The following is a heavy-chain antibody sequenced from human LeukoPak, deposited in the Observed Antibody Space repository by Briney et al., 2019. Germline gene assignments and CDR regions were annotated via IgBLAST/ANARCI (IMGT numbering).Heavy chain of an antibody. V-gene: IGHV3-66*01. CDR2: IYSGGST. CDR1: GFTVSSNY. J-gene: IGHJ4*02. CDR3: ARADYGDYFDY. D-gene: IGHD3-16*01. Sequence: GGSLRLPCAASGFTVSSNYMSWVRQAPGKGLEWVSVIYSGGSTYYADSVKGRFTISRDNPKNTLYLQMNSLRAEDTAVYYCARADYGDYFDYWGQGTLVTVSS.